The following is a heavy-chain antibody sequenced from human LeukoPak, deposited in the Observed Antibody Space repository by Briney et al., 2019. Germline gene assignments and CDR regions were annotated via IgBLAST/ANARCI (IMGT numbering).Heavy chain of an antibody. CDR1: GGSIASYY. V-gene: IGHV4-59*12. CDR3: ARGRGNTNWFDP. CDR2: ISYRGST. Sequence: SETLSLTCTVSGGSIASYYWSWIRQFPGKGLEWIGYISYRGSTSYNPSLKSRVTMSVDTSKNQFSLKLSSVTAADTAVYYCARGRGNTNWFDPWGQGTLVTVSS. J-gene: IGHJ5*02.